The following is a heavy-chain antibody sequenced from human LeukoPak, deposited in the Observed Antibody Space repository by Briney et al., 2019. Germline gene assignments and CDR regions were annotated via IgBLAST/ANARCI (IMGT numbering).Heavy chain of an antibody. CDR2: IYHSGST. CDR3: ARDAGDDYDYYYGVDV. Sequence: PSETLSLTCAVSGYSISSGYYWGWIRQPPGKGLEWIGSIYHSGSTYYNPSLKSRVTISVDTSKNQFSLKLNSVTAADTAVYYCARDAGDDYDYYYGVDVWGKGTTVTVSS. J-gene: IGHJ6*04. CDR1: GYSISSGYY. V-gene: IGHV4-38-2*02. D-gene: IGHD3-10*01.